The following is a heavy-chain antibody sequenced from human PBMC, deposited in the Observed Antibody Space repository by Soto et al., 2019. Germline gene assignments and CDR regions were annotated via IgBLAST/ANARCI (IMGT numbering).Heavy chain of an antibody. V-gene: IGHV1-3*01. CDR3: ARGNSVTTPAGGVVWFDP. CDR2: INAGNGNT. J-gene: IGHJ5*02. Sequence: ASVKVSCKASGYTFTSYAMHWVRQAPGQRLEWMGWINAGNGNTKYSQKFQGRVTITRDTSASTAYMELSSLRSEDTAVYYCARGNSVTTPAGGVVWFDPWGQGTLVTVSS. CDR1: GYTFTSYA. D-gene: IGHD4-4*01.